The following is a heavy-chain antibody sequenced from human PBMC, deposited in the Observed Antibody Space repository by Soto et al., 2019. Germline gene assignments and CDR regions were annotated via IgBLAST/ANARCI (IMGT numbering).Heavy chain of an antibody. CDR2: IKSKTDGGTI. J-gene: IGHJ4*02. CDR1: GLTFSNAW. D-gene: IGHD5-12*01. Sequence: GGSLRLSCAASGLTFSNAWMNWVRQAPGKGLEWVGLIKSKTDGGTIDYPAPVKGRFIISRDDSRNTLYLQMNSLKTEDTAVYYCTTAHPRGPDYWGQGTMVTVYS. V-gene: IGHV3-15*01. CDR3: TTAHPRGPDY.